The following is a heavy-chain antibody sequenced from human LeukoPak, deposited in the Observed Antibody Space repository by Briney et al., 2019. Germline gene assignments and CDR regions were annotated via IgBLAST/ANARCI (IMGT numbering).Heavy chain of an antibody. CDR2: INHSGST. CDR1: GGSFSGYY. Sequence: SETLSLTCAVYGGSFSGYYWSWIRQPPGKGLEWIGEINHSGSTNYNPSLKSRVTISVDTSKNQSSLKLSSVTAADTAVYYCARAVEGGAFDIWGQGTMVTVSS. J-gene: IGHJ3*02. V-gene: IGHV4-34*01. D-gene: IGHD6-19*01. CDR3: ARAVEGGAFDI.